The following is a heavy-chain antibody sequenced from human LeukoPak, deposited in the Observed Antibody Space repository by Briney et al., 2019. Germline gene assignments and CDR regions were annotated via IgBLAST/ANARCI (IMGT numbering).Heavy chain of an antibody. CDR2: IYYSGST. CDR3: ARGYSGSYSDAFDI. D-gene: IGHD1-26*01. V-gene: IGHV4-59*02. Sequence: SETLSLTFTVSGGSVSSYYWSWIRQPPGKGLEWIGYIYYSGSTNYNPSLKSRVTISVDTSKNQFSLKLSSVTAADTAVYYCARGYSGSYSDAFDIWGQGTMVTVSS. CDR1: GGSVSSYY. J-gene: IGHJ3*02.